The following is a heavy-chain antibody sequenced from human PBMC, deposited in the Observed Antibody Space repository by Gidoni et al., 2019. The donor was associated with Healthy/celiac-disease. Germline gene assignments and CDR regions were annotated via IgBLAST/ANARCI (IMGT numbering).Heavy chain of an antibody. D-gene: IGHD3-10*01. CDR1: GGSFSGYY. Sequence: QVQLQQWGAGLLKPSETLSLTCALYGGSFSGYYWSWIRQPPGKGLEWIGEINHSGSTNYNPSLKSRVTISVDTSKNQFSLKLSSVTAADTTVYYCARGSLRRWFGELFVYDYWGQGTLVTVSS. V-gene: IGHV4-34*01. J-gene: IGHJ4*02. CDR2: INHSGST. CDR3: ARGSLRRWFGELFVYDY.